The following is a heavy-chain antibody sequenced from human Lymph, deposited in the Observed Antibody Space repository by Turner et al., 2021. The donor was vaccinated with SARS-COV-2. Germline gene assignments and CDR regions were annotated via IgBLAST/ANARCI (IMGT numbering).Heavy chain of an antibody. J-gene: IGHJ6*02. D-gene: IGHD1-26*01. Sequence: QVQLVQSGAEVKKPGASVKVSCKAPGYTFTSYDINWVRQATGQGLEGRGWMNPNSGNTGYAQKFQGRVTMTRNTSKSTAYMELSSLRSEDTAVYYCARGRYSGGGMDVWGQGTTVTVSS. CDR1: GYTFTSYD. V-gene: IGHV1-8*02. CDR2: MNPNSGNT. CDR3: ARGRYSGGGMDV.